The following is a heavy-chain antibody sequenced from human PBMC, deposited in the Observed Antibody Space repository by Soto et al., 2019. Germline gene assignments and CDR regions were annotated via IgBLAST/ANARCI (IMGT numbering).Heavy chain of an antibody. CDR2: ISYDGSNK. CDR3: AKEGSRGGYNFGY. Sequence: PGGSLRLSCAASGFTFSSYGMHWVRQAPGKGLEWVAVISYDGSNKYYADSVKGRFTISRYNSKNTLYLQMNSLRAEDTAVYYCAKEGSRGGYNFGYWGQGTLVTVSS. D-gene: IGHD5-12*01. V-gene: IGHV3-30*18. CDR1: GFTFSSYG. J-gene: IGHJ4*02.